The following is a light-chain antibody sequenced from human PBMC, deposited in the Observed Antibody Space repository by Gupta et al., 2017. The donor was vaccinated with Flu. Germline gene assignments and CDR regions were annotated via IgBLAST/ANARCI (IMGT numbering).Light chain of an antibody. V-gene: IGKV3-20*01. CDR3: QKYRT. CDR2: DTF. J-gene: IGKJ2*01. CDR1: QNVSST. Sequence: LTQSPGTLSLSPGESATLSCRASQNVSSTLVGDQQHPGQSPRLLIFDTFTRATGIPDRFSGFGSGTDFTLTISRLEPEDFASYYCQKYRTFGQGTKLEIK.